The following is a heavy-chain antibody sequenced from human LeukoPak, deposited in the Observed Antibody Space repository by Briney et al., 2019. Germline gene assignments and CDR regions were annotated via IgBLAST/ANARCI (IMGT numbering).Heavy chain of an antibody. J-gene: IGHJ6*03. D-gene: IGHD2-21*02. Sequence: QPGGSLRLSCAASGFTFSNYWMHWVRQAPGKGLVWVSRIKSDGSRTDYADSVKGRFTISRDNAKNTLYLQMNSLRAEDTAVYYCARDSGDGDYTPDMDVWGKGTTVTVSS. CDR3: ARDSGDGDYTPDMDV. CDR2: IKSDGSRT. V-gene: IGHV3-74*01. CDR1: GFTFSNYW.